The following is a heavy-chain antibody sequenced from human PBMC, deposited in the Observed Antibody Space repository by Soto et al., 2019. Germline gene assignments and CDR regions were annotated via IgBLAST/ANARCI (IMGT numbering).Heavy chain of an antibody. CDR1: GYTFTGYY. CDR3: ATRGYSYGHYYMDV. V-gene: IGHV1-2*04. D-gene: IGHD5-18*01. J-gene: IGHJ6*03. CDR2: INPNSGGT. Sequence: QVQLVQSGAEVKKPGASVKVSCKASGYTFTGYYMHWVRQAPGQGLEWMGWINPNSGGTNYAQKLQGWVTMTRDTSISTGYMELSRLRSDDTAVYYCATRGYSYGHYYMDVWGKGTTVTVSS.